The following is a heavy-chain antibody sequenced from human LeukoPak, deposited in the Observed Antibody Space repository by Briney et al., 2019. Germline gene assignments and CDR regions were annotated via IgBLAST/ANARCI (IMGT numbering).Heavy chain of an antibody. CDR1: GFTVSSNY. V-gene: IGHV3-33*03. CDR3: AKDGSNWS. D-gene: IGHD4-11*01. Sequence: GGSLRLSCAASGFTVSSNYTSWVRQAPGKGLEWVAVILSDGSKEFYTDSVKGRFTISRDNAKNSLYLQMNSLRAEDTAVYYCAKDGSNWSWGQGTLVTVSS. CDR2: ILSDGSKE. J-gene: IGHJ5*02.